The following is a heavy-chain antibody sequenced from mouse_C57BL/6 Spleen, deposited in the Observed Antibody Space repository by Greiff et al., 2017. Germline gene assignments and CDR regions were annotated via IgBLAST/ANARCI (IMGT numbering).Heavy chain of an antibody. CDR1: GFSLTSYG. V-gene: IGHV2-2*01. CDR3: ARRVHYGYEGFAMDY. J-gene: IGHJ4*01. D-gene: IGHD2-2*01. Sequence: VQLQQSGPGLVQPSQSLSITCTVSGFSLTSYGVHWVRQSPGKGLEWLGVIWSGGSTDYNAAFISRLSISKDNSKGQVFFKMNSLQADDTAIYYCARRVHYGYEGFAMDYWGQGTSVTVSS. CDR2: IWSGGST.